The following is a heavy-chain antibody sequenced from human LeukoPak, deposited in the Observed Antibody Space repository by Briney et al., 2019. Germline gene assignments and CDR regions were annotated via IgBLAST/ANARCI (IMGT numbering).Heavy chain of an antibody. CDR2: MSSGSRYI. V-gene: IGHV3-21*01. D-gene: IGHD2-15*01. CDR1: GFTCSSYS. J-gene: IGHJ4*02. CDR3: ARDRPTGASRLFVVQ. Sequence: PGGSLRLSCAASGFTCSSYSMTWVRQAPGKGLEWVSSMSSGSRYIYYADSVRGRFTISRDNAKNSLYLLMNSLRAEDTAVYYCARDRPTGASRLFVVQWGQGTLVTVSS.